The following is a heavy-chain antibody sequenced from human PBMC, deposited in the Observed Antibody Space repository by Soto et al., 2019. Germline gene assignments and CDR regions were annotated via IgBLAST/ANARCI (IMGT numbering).Heavy chain of an antibody. CDR1: GFTFSSYG. D-gene: IGHD5-18*01. CDR2: ISYDGSSK. Sequence: VQLVESGGGVVQPGRSLRLSCAASGFTFSSYGMNWVRQAPGKGLEWVAVISYDGSSKYYADSVKGRLTISRDNSKNALYLQMNSLRAEDTAVYYCAKDVIVGLGYRHGDSYYYGMDVWGQGTTVTVSS. V-gene: IGHV3-30*18. CDR3: AKDVIVGLGYRHGDSYYYGMDV. J-gene: IGHJ6*02.